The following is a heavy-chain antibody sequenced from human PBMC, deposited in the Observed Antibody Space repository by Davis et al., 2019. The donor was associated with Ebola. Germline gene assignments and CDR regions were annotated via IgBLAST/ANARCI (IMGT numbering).Heavy chain of an antibody. D-gene: IGHD3-22*01. CDR3: VRIDDSSGYSNWFGP. J-gene: IGHJ5*02. Sequence: PSETLSLTCTVSGGSISPNYWSWIRQPPGKGLEWIGYVYYTGSTNYNPSFKSRVTISVDTSQNQFSLKLNSVTAADTAVYYCVRIDDSSGYSNWFGPWGQGVLVTVSS. CDR1: GGSISPNY. V-gene: IGHV4-59*01. CDR2: VYYTGST.